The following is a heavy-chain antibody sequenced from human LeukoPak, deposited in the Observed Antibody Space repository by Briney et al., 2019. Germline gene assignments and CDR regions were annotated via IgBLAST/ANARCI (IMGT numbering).Heavy chain of an antibody. V-gene: IGHV4-61*08. D-gene: IGHD3-10*01. CDR2: IYYSGST. CDR3: ARRRAYYYGSGSYHYFDY. CDR1: GGSISSGGYY. J-gene: IGHJ4*02. Sequence: SSETLSLTCTVSGGSISSGGYYWSWIRQPPGKGLEWIGYIYYSGSTNYNPSLKSRVTISVDTSKNQFSLKLSSVTAADTAVYYCARRRAYYYGSGSYHYFDYWGQGTLVTVSS.